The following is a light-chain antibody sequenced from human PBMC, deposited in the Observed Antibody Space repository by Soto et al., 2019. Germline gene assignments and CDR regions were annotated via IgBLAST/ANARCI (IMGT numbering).Light chain of an antibody. CDR3: QQSYSTSIT. CDR1: QSVTTY. J-gene: IGKJ5*01. CDR2: DAS. Sequence: EIVLAQCPGSLSLSPGETATLSCRASQSVTTYLAWYQQKPGQAPRLLIYDASNRATGIPDRFSGSGSGTDFTLTISSLQPEDFATYYCQQSYSTSITFGQGTRLEIK. V-gene: IGKV3-11*01.